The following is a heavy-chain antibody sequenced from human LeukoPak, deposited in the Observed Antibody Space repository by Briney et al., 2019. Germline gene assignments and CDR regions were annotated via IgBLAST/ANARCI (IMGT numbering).Heavy chain of an antibody. CDR3: ARGVGDFWSGYDSDAFDI. V-gene: IGHV3-21*01. J-gene: IGHJ3*02. Sequence: PGGSLRLSCAASGFTFSSYSMNWVRQAPGKGLEGVSCISSSTSYKYYADSVKGRFTISRDNAKNSLYLQMNSLRAEDTAVYYCARGVGDFWSGYDSDAFDIWGQGTMVTVSS. CDR2: ISSSTSYK. D-gene: IGHD3-3*01. CDR1: GFTFSSYS.